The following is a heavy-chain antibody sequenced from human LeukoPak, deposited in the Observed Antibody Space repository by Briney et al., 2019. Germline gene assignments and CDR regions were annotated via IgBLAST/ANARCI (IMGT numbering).Heavy chain of an antibody. V-gene: IGHV3-23*01. CDR3: VSGSTDSVYRAFDI. J-gene: IGHJ3*02. CDR2: ISGSGDTT. D-gene: IGHD5/OR15-5a*01. Sequence: PGGSLRLSCAASGFTFSSYAMNWVRQAPGKGLEWVPFISGSGDTTYYADSVKGRFTISRDNAKNTLYLQMSSLRAEDTAIYYCVSGSTDSVYRAFDIWGQGTMVTVSS. CDR1: GFTFSSYA.